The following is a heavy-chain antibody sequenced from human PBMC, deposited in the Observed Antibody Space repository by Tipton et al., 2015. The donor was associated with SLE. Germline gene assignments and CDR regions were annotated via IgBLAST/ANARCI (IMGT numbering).Heavy chain of an antibody. J-gene: IGHJ4*02. CDR2: VYDRGTA. D-gene: IGHD4-17*01. CDR3: ARVDGAYDQYYLDY. V-gene: IGHV4-59*01. Sequence: TLSLTCSVSGASINSYYWNWIRQPPGKGLEWIGNVYDRGTANSNPSLNSRVTISVDTSKNHFSLNLTSVTAADTAVYYCARVDGAYDQYYLDYWGQGTLVTVSS. CDR1: GASINSYY.